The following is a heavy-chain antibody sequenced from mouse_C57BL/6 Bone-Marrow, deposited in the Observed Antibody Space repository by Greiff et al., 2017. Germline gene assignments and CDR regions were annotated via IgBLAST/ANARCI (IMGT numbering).Heavy chain of an antibody. J-gene: IGHJ3*01. CDR3: TSAYYRTWFAY. Sequence: QVQLQQSGAELVRPGASVTLSCKASGYTFTDYEMHWVQQTPVHGLEWIGAIDPETGGTAYNQKFKGKAILTADKSSSTAYMELRSLTSEDSAVYYCTSAYYRTWFAYWGQGTLVTVSA. CDR1: GYTFTDYE. V-gene: IGHV1-15*01. D-gene: IGHD2-12*01. CDR2: IDPETGGT.